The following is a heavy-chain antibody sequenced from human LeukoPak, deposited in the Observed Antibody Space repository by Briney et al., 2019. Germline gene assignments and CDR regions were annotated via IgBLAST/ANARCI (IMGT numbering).Heavy chain of an antibody. D-gene: IGHD3-10*01. J-gene: IGHJ5*02. CDR2: INAGNGNT. CDR3: ARDGGLRYYGSGSPHWFDP. V-gene: IGHV1-3*01. CDR1: GYTFTSYA. Sequence: GASVKVSCKASGYTFTSYAMHWVRQAPGQRLEWMGWINAGNGNTKYSQKFQGRVTITRDTSASTAYMELSSLRSEDTAVYYCARDGGLRYYGSGSPHWFDPWGQGTLVTVSS.